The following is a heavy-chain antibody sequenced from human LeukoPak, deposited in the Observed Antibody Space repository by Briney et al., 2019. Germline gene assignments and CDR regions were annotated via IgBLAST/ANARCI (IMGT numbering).Heavy chain of an antibody. J-gene: IGHJ3*02. D-gene: IGHD3-3*01. Sequence: PSETLSLTCTVSGGSISSSSYYWGWIRQPPGKGLEWIGEINHSGSTNYNPSLKSRVTISVDTSKNQFSLKLSSVTAADTAVYYCARGASTIFGVVSAFDIWGQGTMVTVSS. CDR2: INHSGST. CDR1: GGSISSSSYY. CDR3: ARGASTIFGVVSAFDI. V-gene: IGHV4-39*07.